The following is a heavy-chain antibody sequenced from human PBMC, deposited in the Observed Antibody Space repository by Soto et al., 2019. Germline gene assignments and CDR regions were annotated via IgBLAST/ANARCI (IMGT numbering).Heavy chain of an antibody. CDR2: ISGSGGST. V-gene: IGHV3-23*01. J-gene: IGHJ6*02. Sequence: QRLSCAASGFTFSSYAMSWVRQAPGKGLEWVSAISGSGGSTYYADSVKGRFTISRDNSKNTLYLQMNSLRAEDTAVYYCAKDLGSNYYYGMDVWGQGTTVTVSS. CDR1: GFTFSSYA. CDR3: AKDLGSNYYYGMDV. D-gene: IGHD4-4*01.